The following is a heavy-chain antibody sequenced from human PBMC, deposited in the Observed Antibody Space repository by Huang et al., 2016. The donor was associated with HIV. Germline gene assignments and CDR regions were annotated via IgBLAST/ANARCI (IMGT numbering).Heavy chain of an antibody. V-gene: IGHV4-39*01. J-gene: IGHJ6*03. CDR3: ASRTTVTTTSNYHYFYMDV. CDR1: GGSISSSSYY. D-gene: IGHD4-17*01. Sequence: QLQLQESGPGLVKPSETLSLTCTVSGGSISSSSYYWGWIRQSPGKGLEWIGSIYYIGNVYYNQSFRSRVTMSVDRSSNQFSLKMHSVTAADTAVYYCASRTTVTTTSNYHYFYMDVWGKGTTVIVSS. CDR2: IYYIGNV.